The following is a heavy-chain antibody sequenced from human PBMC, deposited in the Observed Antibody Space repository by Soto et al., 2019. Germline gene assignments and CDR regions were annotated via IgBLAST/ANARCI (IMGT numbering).Heavy chain of an antibody. D-gene: IGHD3-10*01. Sequence: PVVSHILSCTVAGCTFRLHERHWGGQAPGKGLVWVSRINSDGSSTSYADSVKGRFTISRDNAKNTLYLQMNSLRAEDTAVYYCARLQREYYFDYWGQGTLVTVSS. V-gene: IGHV3-74*01. J-gene: IGHJ4*02. CDR1: GCTFRLHE. CDR3: ARLQREYYFDY. CDR2: INSDGSST.